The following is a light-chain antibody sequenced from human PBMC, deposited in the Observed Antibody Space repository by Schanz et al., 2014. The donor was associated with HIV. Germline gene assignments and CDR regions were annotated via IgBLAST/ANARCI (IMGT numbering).Light chain of an antibody. V-gene: IGLV2-8*01. CDR3: SSYAGSRIRV. Sequence: QSVLTQPPSASGSPGQSVTISCTGTSSDVGDYDFVSWYQQHPGKAPKLMIYEVSKRPSGVPDRFSGSKSGNTASLTVSGLQAEDEGDYYCSSYAGSRIRVFGGGTKLTVL. CDR2: EVS. CDR1: SSDVGDYDF. J-gene: IGLJ3*02.